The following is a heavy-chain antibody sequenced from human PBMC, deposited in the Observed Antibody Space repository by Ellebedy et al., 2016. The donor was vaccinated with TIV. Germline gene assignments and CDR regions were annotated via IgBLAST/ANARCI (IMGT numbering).Heavy chain of an antibody. CDR2: FDYSGST. CDR3: ARDRGYGFDS. Sequence: MPSETLSLTCSVSGGSMSSGEYFWSWVRQPPAKGLEWLVYFDYSGSTYYSPSLNSRVVISVDTSKNQFSLNLRSVTAADTAVYFCARDRGYGFDSWGQGALVAVSS. CDR1: GGSMSSGEYF. D-gene: IGHD5-12*01. J-gene: IGHJ4*01. V-gene: IGHV4-30-4*01.